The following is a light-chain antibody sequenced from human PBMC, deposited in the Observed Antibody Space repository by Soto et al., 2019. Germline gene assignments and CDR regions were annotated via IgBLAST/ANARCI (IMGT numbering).Light chain of an antibody. CDR3: QQRDSWHRT. V-gene: IGKV3-11*01. Sequence: EIVLTQSPATLSLSPGERATLSCRASQRISRSLAWYQHKPGQAPRLLIFDTSNRATGIPARFSGSGSGTDLTLNISRLEPDEFAIYYCQQRDSWHRTFGQGTKV. CDR2: DTS. J-gene: IGKJ1*01. CDR1: QRISRS.